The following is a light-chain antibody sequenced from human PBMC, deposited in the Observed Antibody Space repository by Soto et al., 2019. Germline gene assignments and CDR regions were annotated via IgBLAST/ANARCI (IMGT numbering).Light chain of an antibody. Sequence: QSALTQPASVSGSPGQSITISCTGTNSDIGNYDYASWYQQHPGKAPKLMIYKVTDRPSGVSNRFSASKSGTTASLTISGLQTEDDADYYCSSFTNNDTWIFGGGTKLTVL. V-gene: IGLV2-14*01. CDR3: SSFTNNDTWI. J-gene: IGLJ3*02. CDR2: KVT. CDR1: NSDIGNYDY.